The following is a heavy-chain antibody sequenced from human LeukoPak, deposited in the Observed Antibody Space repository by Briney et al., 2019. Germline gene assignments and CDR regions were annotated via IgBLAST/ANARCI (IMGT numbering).Heavy chain of an antibody. CDR3: AKVIWRVRGVVYYFDY. CDR2: ISGSGGST. D-gene: IGHD3-10*01. V-gene: IGHV3-23*01. CDR1: GFTFSTYG. J-gene: IGHJ4*02. Sequence: GGSLRLSCAGSGFTFSTYGMSWVRQTPGKGLEWVSAISGSGGSTYYADSVKGRFTISRDNSKNTLYLQMNSLRAEDTAVYYCAKVIWRVRGVVYYFDYWGQGTLVTVSS.